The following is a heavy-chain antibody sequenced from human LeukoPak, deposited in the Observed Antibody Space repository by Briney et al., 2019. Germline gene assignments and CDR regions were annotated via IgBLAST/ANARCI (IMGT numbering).Heavy chain of an antibody. Sequence: PSETLSLTCTVSGGSISGSISSYYWGWIRQPPGKGLEWIGTIYSTGSTYYNPSLKSRVTISVDTSRNQFSLNLTSVTAAGTAMYYCALSGYYYVWSFSFDYWGQGTLVTVSS. CDR1: GGSISGSISSYY. D-gene: IGHD3-22*01. CDR3: ALSGYYYVWSFSFDY. V-gene: IGHV4-39*07. J-gene: IGHJ4*02. CDR2: IYSTGST.